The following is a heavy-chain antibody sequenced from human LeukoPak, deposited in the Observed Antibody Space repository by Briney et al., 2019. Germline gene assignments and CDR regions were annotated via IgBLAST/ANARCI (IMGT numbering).Heavy chain of an antibody. CDR2: INWNGGST. J-gene: IGHJ6*03. CDR1: GYTFKGYG. CDR3: ARDIAVAGSRYYYYYMDV. D-gene: IGHD6-19*01. Sequence: GGTLRLSCEASGYTFKGYGLTWVRQAPGKGLEWVSGINWNGGSTGYADSVKGRFTISRDNAKNSLYLQMNSLRAEDTALYYCARDIAVAGSRYYYYYMDVWGKGTTVTVSS. V-gene: IGHV3-20*04.